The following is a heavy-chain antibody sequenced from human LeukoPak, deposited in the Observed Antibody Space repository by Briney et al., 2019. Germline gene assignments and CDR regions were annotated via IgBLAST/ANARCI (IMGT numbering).Heavy chain of an antibody. CDR3: ARDSPYGDSSSY. V-gene: IGHV3-30-3*01. CDR1: GFTFSSYA. J-gene: IGHJ4*02. D-gene: IGHD4-17*01. Sequence: GGSLRLSCAASGFTFSSYAMHWVRQAPGKGLEWVAVISYDGSNKYYADSVKGRFTISRDNSKNTLYLQMNSLRAEDTAVYYCARDSPYGDSSSYWGQGTLVTVSS. CDR2: ISYDGSNK.